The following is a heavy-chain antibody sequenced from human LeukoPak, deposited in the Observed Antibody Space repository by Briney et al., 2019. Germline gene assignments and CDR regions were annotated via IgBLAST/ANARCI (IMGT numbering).Heavy chain of an antibody. CDR3: ARLMATINDWFDP. V-gene: IGHV1-2*06. Sequence: ASVKVSCKASGYTFTGYYMHWVRQAPGQGLEWMGRINPNSGGTNYAQKFQGRVTMTRDTSISTAYMELSRLRSDDTAVYYCARLMATINDWFDPSRQGTLVTVSS. CDR2: INPNSGGT. J-gene: IGHJ5*02. CDR1: GYTFTGYY. D-gene: IGHD5-24*01.